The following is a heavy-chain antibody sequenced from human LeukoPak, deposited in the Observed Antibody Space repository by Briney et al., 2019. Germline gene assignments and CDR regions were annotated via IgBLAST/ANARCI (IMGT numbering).Heavy chain of an antibody. D-gene: IGHD3-10*01. CDR2: IYSGGST. Sequence: GGSLRLSCAASGFTVSSNYMTWVRQAPGKGLEWVSVIYSGGSTYYADSVKGRFTISRDNSKNTLYLQMNSLRAEETAVYYCASTMSGFGELNYWGQGTLVTVSS. J-gene: IGHJ4*02. V-gene: IGHV3-66*02. CDR1: GFTVSSNY. CDR3: ASTMSGFGELNY.